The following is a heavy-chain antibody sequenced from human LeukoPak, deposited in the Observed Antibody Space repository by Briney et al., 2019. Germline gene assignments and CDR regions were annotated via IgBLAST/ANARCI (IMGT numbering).Heavy chain of an antibody. Sequence: AWVKVSCKASGGTFSSYAISWVRQAPGQGLEWMGGIIPIFGTANYAQKFQGRVTITTDESTSTAYMELSSLRSEDTAVYYCANLGIGDYGEDGMDVWGQGTTVTVSS. J-gene: IGHJ6*02. V-gene: IGHV1-69*05. CDR1: GGTFSSYA. D-gene: IGHD4-17*01. CDR3: ANLGIGDYGEDGMDV. CDR2: IIPIFGTA.